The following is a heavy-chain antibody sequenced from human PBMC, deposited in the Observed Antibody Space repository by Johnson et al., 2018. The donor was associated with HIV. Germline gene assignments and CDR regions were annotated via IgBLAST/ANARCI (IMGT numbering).Heavy chain of an antibody. Sequence: VQLMESGGGVVRPGGSLRLSCAASGFTFSSYDMHWVRQATGKGLEWVSAIGTAGDTYYPGSVKGRFTISRENAKNSLYLQMNSLRAGDTAVYYCARARIPGRAFDIWGQGTMVTVSS. D-gene: IGHD1-14*01. CDR1: GFTFSSYD. CDR3: ARARIPGRAFDI. CDR2: IGTAGDT. J-gene: IGHJ3*02. V-gene: IGHV3-13*01.